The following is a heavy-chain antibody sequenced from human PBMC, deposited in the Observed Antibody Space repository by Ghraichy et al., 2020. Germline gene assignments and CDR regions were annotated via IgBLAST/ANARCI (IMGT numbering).Heavy chain of an antibody. CDR1: GFMFSGYW. D-gene: IGHD2-15*01. J-gene: IGHJ3*02. V-gene: IGHV3-7*03. Sequence: ETLSLTCAASGFMFSGYWMNWVRQAPGKGLEWVASIKDDGSEKYYLDSVKGRFTIFRDNAKKSLYLQMNSLRAEDTVIYYCARPVTPDDAYDIWGQGTMVTVSS. CDR3: ARPVTPDDAYDI. CDR2: IKDDGSEK.